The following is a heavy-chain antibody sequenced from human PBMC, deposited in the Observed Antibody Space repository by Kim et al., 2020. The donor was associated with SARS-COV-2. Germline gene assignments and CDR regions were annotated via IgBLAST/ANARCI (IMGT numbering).Heavy chain of an antibody. D-gene: IGHD3-10*01. V-gene: IGHV4-39*01. CDR3: ARLVLLWFGEGLDY. J-gene: IGHJ4*02. CDR1: GGSISSSSYY. Sequence: SETLSLTCTVSGGSISSSSYYWGWIRQPPGKGLEWIGSIYYSGSTYYNPSLKSRVTISVDTSKNQFSLKLSSVTAADTAVYYCARLVLLWFGEGLDYWGQGTLVTVSS. CDR2: IYYSGST.